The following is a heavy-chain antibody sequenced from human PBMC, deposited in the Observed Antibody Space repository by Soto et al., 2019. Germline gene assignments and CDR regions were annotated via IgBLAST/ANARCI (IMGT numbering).Heavy chain of an antibody. J-gene: IGHJ4*02. D-gene: IGHD3-10*01. V-gene: IGHV4-31*03. CDR3: ARGRRTNYYGSGSYSHYFDY. CDR2: IYYSGST. Sequence: SETLSLTCTVSGGSISSGGYYWSWIRQHPGKGLEWIGYIYYSGSTYYNPSLKSRVTISVDTSKNQFSLKLSSVAAADTAVYYCARGRRTNYYGSGSYSHYFDYWGQGTLVTVSS. CDR1: GGSISSGGYY.